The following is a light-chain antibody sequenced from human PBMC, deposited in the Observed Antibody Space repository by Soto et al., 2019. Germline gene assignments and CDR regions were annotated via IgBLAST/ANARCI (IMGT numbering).Light chain of an antibody. CDR1: TGAVTSGHY. J-gene: IGLJ2*01. CDR2: DTS. CDR3: LLSYSGARGV. Sequence: QAVVTQEPSLTVSPGGTVTLTCGSSTGAVTSGHYPYWFQQKPGQAPRTLIYDTSNKHSWTPARFSGSLLGGKAALTLSGAQPEDDAEYCCLLSYSGARGVFGGGTKLTVL. V-gene: IGLV7-46*01.